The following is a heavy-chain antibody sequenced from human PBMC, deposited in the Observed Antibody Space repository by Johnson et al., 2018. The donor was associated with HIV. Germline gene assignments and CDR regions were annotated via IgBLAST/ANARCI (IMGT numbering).Heavy chain of an antibody. V-gene: IGHV3-20*01. CDR3: ARGVYYYDGSGYQSALDI. D-gene: IGHD3-22*01. Sequence: VQLVESGGGVVRPGGSLRLSCAASGFTFDDYGMSWVRQAPGKGLQWVSGINWNGGSTGYADSVKGRFTISRDNAKTSLYLQMNSMRAEDTALYDCARGVYYYDGSGYQSALDIWGQGTMVTVSS. J-gene: IGHJ3*02. CDR1: GFTFDDYG. CDR2: INWNGGST.